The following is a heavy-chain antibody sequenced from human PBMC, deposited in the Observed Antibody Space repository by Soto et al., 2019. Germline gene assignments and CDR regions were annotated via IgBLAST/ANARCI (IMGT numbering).Heavy chain of an antibody. V-gene: IGHV3-74*01. J-gene: IGHJ4*02. D-gene: IGHD6-19*01. CDR2: INSDGSST. CDR1: GFTFSSYW. Sequence: EVQLVESGGGLVQPGGSLRLSCAASGFTFSSYWMHWVRQAPGKGLVWVSRINSDGSSTTYADSMKGRFTISRDNAKNTLYLQMNILRAEDTAVYYCARRRGTSGWKTNFDYWGQGTLVTVSS. CDR3: ARRRGTSGWKTNFDY.